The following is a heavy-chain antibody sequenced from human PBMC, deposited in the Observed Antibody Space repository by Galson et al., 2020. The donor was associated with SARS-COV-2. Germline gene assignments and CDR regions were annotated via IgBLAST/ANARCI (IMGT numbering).Heavy chain of an antibody. CDR2: ITHNGTTT. J-gene: IGHJ3*02. V-gene: IGHV3-23*01. Sequence: GGSLRLSCAGSKFTFNSYAMRWVRQAPGKGLEWVAIITHNGTTTYYADSVKGRFTISRDNSKNTLYMQMNSLRAEDTAIYYCAKFRASYVRGDLDMWGQGTTVTVSS. CDR1: KFTFNSYA. CDR3: AKFRASYVRGDLDM. D-gene: IGHD3-16*01.